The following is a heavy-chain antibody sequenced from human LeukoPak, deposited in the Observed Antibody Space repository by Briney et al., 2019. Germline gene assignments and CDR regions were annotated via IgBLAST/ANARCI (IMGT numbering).Heavy chain of an antibody. CDR3: AKSHDSSGYYPEYYFDY. CDR1: GFTFSSYA. D-gene: IGHD3-22*01. V-gene: IGHV3-23*01. Sequence: TGGSLRLSSAASGFTFSSYAMSWVRQAPGKGLEWVSAISGSGGSTYYADSVKGRFTISRDNSKNTLYLQMNSLRAEDTAVYYCAKSHDSSGYYPEYYFDYWGQGTLVTVSS. J-gene: IGHJ4*02. CDR2: ISGSGGST.